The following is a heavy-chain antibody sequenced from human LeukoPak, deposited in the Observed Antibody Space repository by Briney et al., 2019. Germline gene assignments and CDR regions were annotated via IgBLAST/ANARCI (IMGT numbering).Heavy chain of an antibody. V-gene: IGHV1-2*02. J-gene: IGHJ1*01. Sequence: ASVKVSCKASRYTCTGYYIHWVRQAPGQGLEWMGWINPNSGGTNYAQKFQGRVTMTRDTSINTAYMELSRLRSDDTAVYCCARAVAAAGTGAEYFQHWGQGTLVTVSS. CDR1: RYTCTGYY. D-gene: IGHD6-13*01. CDR2: INPNSGGT. CDR3: ARAVAAAGTGAEYFQH.